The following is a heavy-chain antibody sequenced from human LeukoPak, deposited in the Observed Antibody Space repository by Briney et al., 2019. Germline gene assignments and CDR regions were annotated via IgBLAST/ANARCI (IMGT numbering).Heavy chain of an antibody. J-gene: IGHJ4*02. CDR1: GGSISGSSYY. CDR3: ARQGGSVLHYSDY. CDR2: IYYSGST. V-gene: IGHV4-39*01. Sequence: SETLSLTCTVSGGSISGSSYYWGWIRQPPGKGLEWIGSIYYSGSTYYNPSLKSRVTISVDTSKNQFSLKLSSVTAADTAVYYCARQGGSVLHYSDYWGQGAQVTVS. D-gene: IGHD5-12*01.